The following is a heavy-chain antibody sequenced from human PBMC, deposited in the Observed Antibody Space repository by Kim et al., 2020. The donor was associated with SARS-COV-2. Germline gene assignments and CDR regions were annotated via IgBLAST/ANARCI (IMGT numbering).Heavy chain of an antibody. Sequence: GGSLRLSCAASGFTFSSYAMNWVRQAPGKGLECVSYFSSSGSTIYYADSVKGRFTISRDNAKNSLYLQMNSLRAEDTAVYYCARDRSVSYGPCYYGMDVWGQGTTVTVSS. V-gene: IGHV3-48*03. CDR3: ARDRSVSYGPCYYGMDV. J-gene: IGHJ6*02. CDR2: FSSSGSTI. D-gene: IGHD5-18*01. CDR1: GFTFSSYA.